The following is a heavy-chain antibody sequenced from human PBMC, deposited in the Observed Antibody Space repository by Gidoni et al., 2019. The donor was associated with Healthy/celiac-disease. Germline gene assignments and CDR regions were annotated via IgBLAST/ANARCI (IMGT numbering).Heavy chain of an antibody. D-gene: IGHD5-12*01. CDR2: ISYDGSNK. CDR1: GFTFSSYG. Sequence: QVQLVESGGGVVQPGRSLRLSCAASGFTFSSYGMHWVRQAPGKGLEWVAVISYDGSNKYYADSVKGRFTISRDNSKNTLYLQMNSLRAEDTAVYYCAKDSYSGYKFGDYMDVWGKGTTVTVSS. V-gene: IGHV3-30*18. CDR3: AKDSYSGYKFGDYMDV. J-gene: IGHJ6*03.